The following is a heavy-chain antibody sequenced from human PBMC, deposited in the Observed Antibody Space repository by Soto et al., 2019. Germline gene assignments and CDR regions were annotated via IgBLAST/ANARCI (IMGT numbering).Heavy chain of an antibody. CDR3: ATMKKPRGYYYGLNV. J-gene: IGHJ6*02. V-gene: IGHV4-4*02. CDR2: IYHLEGT. CDR1: GYSLRSGYFW. Sequence: KPSETLSLTWAVSGYSLRSGYFWWTWVRQSPGTGLEWIGEIYHLEGTNYNPSLKSRVTISVDMAKIQVSLKLSSVTAADTAVYYCATMKKPRGYYYGLNVWGQGTPVTVSS.